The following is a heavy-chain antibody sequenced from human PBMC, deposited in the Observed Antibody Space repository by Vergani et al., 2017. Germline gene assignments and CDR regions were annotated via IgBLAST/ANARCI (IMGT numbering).Heavy chain of an antibody. J-gene: IGHJ4*02. CDR1: GFTFRSYA. CDR3: EKGINGKEHHIVVVTAILDLDY. V-gene: IGHV3-23*01. Sequence: EVKLLESGGGLVQPGGSLRLSCAASGFTFRSYAMSWVRQAPGKGLEWVSAISGSGGNTYYADSVKGRLTISRDNSKNTLYMQLNSLKAEDTAVYYCEKGINGKEHHIVVVTAILDLDYWGQGTLVTVSS. D-gene: IGHD2-21*02. CDR2: ISGSGGNT.